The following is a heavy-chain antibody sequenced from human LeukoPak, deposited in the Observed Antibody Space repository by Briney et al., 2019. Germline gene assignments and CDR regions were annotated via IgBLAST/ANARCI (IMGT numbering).Heavy chain of an antibody. V-gene: IGHV3-21*01. CDR1: GSTFGTYT. D-gene: IGHD3-10*01. J-gene: IGHJ3*02. Sequence: PGGSLRLSCVASGSTFGTYTMNWVRQAPGKGLDWVSSISSSSRDIYYADSVKGRFTVSRDNAKNSLYLQMNSLRAEDTAVYYCAREEEIFGNAALDIWGHGTMVIVSS. CDR3: AREEEIFGNAALDI. CDR2: ISSSSRDI.